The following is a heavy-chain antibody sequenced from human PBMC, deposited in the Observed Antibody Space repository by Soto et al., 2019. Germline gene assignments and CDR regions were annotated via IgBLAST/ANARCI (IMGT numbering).Heavy chain of an antibody. CDR2: INGDGSST. Sequence: EVQLVESGGGLVQPGGSLRLSCAASGFVFSNYWMHWVRQTPGKGLVWVSRINGDGSSTSYADSVRGRFTSSRDNAENARYLQMNSRRADDTALYYWARRRVDGDSVPWGQGTLVTVSS. V-gene: IGHV3-74*01. CDR1: GFVFSNYW. J-gene: IGHJ5*02. D-gene: IGHD4-17*01. CDR3: ARRRVDGDSVP.